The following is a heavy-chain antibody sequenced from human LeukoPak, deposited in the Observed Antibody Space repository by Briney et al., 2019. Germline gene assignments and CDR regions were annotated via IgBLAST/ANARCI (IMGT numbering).Heavy chain of an antibody. CDR1: GGSISSSIYY. CDR2: IYYSGST. Sequence: SSETLSLTCTVSGGSISSSIYYWGWIRQPPGKGLEWIGYIYYSGSTNYNPSLKSRVTISVDTSKNQFSLKLSSVTAADTAVYYCARLSSGSYPVTVDYWGQGTLVTVSS. D-gene: IGHD1-26*01. J-gene: IGHJ4*02. CDR3: ARLSSGSYPVTVDY. V-gene: IGHV4-61*05.